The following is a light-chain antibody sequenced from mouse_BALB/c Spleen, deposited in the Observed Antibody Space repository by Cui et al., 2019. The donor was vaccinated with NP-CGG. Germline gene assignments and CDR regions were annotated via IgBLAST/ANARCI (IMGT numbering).Light chain of an antibody. CDR3: ALWYSNHWV. CDR1: TGPVTTNNF. V-gene: IGLV1*01. Sequence: QVVVTQEPALTTSPGETVTLTCRSSTGPVTTNNFANWVQEKPDQLFTGLIGGTNNRAPGVPARFSGSLIGDKAALTITGAQTEDEAIYFCALWYSNHWVFGGGTKLTVL. CDR2: GTN. J-gene: IGLJ1*01.